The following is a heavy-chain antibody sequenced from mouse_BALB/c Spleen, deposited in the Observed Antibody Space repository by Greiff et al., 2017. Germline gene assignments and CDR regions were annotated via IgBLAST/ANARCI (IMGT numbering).Heavy chain of an antibody. CDR3: ARDGRREDWFAY. J-gene: IGHJ3*01. D-gene: IGHD2-12*01. Sequence: DVLLVESGGGLVQPGGSRKLSCAASGFTFSSFGMHWVRQAPEKGLEWVAYISSGSSTIYYADTVKGRFTISRDNPKNTLFLQMTSLRSEDTAMYYCARDGRREDWFAYWGQGTLVTVSA. CDR1: GFTFSSFG. V-gene: IGHV5-17*02. CDR2: ISSGSSTI.